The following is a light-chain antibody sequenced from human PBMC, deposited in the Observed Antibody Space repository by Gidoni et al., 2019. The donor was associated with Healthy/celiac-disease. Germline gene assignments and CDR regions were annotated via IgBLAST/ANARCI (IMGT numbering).Light chain of an antibody. V-gene: IGKV3-20*01. CDR1: QSVSSSY. CDR3: QQSLFT. CDR2: GAS. Sequence: SQSVSSSYLAWYQQKPGQAPRLLIYGASSRATAIPDRFSGSGSGTDFTLTISRLEPEDFAVYYCQQSLFTFGGGTKVEIK. J-gene: IGKJ4*01.